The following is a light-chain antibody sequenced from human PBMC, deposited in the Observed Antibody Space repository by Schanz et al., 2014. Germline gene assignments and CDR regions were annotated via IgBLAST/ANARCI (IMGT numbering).Light chain of an antibody. J-gene: IGLJ3*02. CDR3: GADHGSGSNFVMV. V-gene: IGLV9-49*01. Sequence: QLVLTQPPSASASLGASVTLTCTLSSGYGYYTVDWYQQRPGKGPRFVMRVGTGGIVGSKGDGIPDRFSVLGSGLNRYLTIKNIQEEDESDYHCGADHGSGSNFVMVFGGGTKLTVL. CDR1: SGYGYYT. CDR2: VGTGGIVG.